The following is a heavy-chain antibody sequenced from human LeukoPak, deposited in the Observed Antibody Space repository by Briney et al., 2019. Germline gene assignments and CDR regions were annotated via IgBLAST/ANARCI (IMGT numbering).Heavy chain of an antibody. CDR3: ARAMIAAAGTNVRFDP. CDR1: GGSISSGGYY. D-gene: IGHD6-13*01. Sequence: SETLSLTCTVSGGSISSGGYYWSWIRQHPGKGLEWIGYIYYSGSTYYNPSLKSRVTISVDTSKNQFSLKLSSVTAADTAVYYCARAMIAAAGTNVRFDPWGQGTLVTVSS. V-gene: IGHV4-31*03. J-gene: IGHJ5*02. CDR2: IYYSGST.